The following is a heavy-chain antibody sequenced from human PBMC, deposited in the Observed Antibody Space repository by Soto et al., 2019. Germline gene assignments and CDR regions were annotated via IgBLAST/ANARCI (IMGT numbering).Heavy chain of an antibody. D-gene: IGHD2-15*01. CDR1: GYTFTSYD. Sequence: QVQLVQSGAEVMKPGASVRVSCKASGYTFTSYDINWVRQATGQGLEWMGWMNPNSGNTGSAQKFQGRVTMTRNTSIRTAYMELSSLRSEDTAVYYCARGRGYCSGGSCPYYFDYWGQGNLVTVSS. CDR2: MNPNSGNT. CDR3: ARGRGYCSGGSCPYYFDY. V-gene: IGHV1-8*01. J-gene: IGHJ4*02.